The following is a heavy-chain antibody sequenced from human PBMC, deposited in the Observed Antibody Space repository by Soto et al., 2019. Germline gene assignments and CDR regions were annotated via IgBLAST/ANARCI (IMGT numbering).Heavy chain of an antibody. V-gene: IGHV3-23*01. CDR2: IGGGGRTK. J-gene: IGHJ4*02. CDR3: AKSSNDFVWGTFRHLDS. D-gene: IGHD3-16*02. Sequence: EVQLLESGGGLVQPGGSLRLSCAASGFTFSSYAMSWVRQAPGKGLEWVSVIGGGGRTKYYADSVEGRFTISRDNSKNTLYLHMSSLRGEDTAVYHCAKSSNDFVWGTFRHLDSWGQGTLVTVSS. CDR1: GFTFSSYA.